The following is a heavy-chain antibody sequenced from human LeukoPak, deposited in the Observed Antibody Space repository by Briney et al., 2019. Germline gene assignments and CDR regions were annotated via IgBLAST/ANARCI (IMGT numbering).Heavy chain of an antibody. V-gene: IGHV3-53*01. D-gene: IGHD3-16*01. CDR2: IYSGGST. J-gene: IGHJ1*01. CDR3: ARSRRLGAAEYFQH. Sequence: PGGSLRLSCAAFGFTVSSSYMSWVRQAPGKGLEWVSVIYSGGSTYYADSVKGRFTISRDNSKNTLYLQMNSLRAEDTAVYYCARSRRLGAAEYFQHWGQGTLVTVSS. CDR1: GFTVSSSY.